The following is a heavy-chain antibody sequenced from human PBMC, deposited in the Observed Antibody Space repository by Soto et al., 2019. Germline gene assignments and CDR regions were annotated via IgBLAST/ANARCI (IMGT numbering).Heavy chain of an antibody. CDR2: ISADNGNT. Sequence: QVQLVQSGAEVEKPGASVKVSCKASGYTFPSNGVSWVRQAPGQGLEWMGWISADNGNTNYSQRFQDRVTMTTDTSTSTAYIELKGLRSDDPDVYYCARDGRTLPTGGPDYWGQGTLVTVSS. D-gene: IGHD3-16*01. CDR1: GYTFPSNG. CDR3: ARDGRTLPTGGPDY. J-gene: IGHJ4*02. V-gene: IGHV1-18*01.